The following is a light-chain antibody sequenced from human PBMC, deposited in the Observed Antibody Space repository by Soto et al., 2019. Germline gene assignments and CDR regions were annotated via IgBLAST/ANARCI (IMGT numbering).Light chain of an antibody. CDR2: GAS. V-gene: IGKV3-15*01. CDR1: QSVSSN. Sequence: EILVTQSPATLSVSPGERATLSCRASQSVSSNLAWYMQRPGQAPRLLIYGASTRATGIPARFSGSGSGTEFTLTISSLQSEDFVLYYCQQYDNWPLTFGGGTKVEI. J-gene: IGKJ4*01. CDR3: QQYDNWPLT.